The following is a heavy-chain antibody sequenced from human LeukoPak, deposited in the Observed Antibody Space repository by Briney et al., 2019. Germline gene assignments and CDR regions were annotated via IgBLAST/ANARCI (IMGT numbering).Heavy chain of an antibody. CDR1: GYTFTSYY. V-gene: IGHV1-46*01. Sequence: ASVKVSCKASGYTFTSYYMHWVRQAPGQGLEWMGIINPSGGSTSYAQKFQGRVTMTRDMSTSTVYMELSSLRSEDTAVYYRARVTGIYGSGSLGIDYWGQGTLVTVSS. CDR3: ARVTGIYGSGSLGIDY. D-gene: IGHD3-10*01. J-gene: IGHJ4*02. CDR2: INPSGGST.